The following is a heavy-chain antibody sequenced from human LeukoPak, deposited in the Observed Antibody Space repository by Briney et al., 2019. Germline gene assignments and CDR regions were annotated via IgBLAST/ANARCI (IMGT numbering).Heavy chain of an antibody. D-gene: IGHD1-1*01. Sequence: ASVKLSCKASGYTFSSYGISWVRQARGQGLEWMGWISAYNGNTNYAQKLQGRVTMTTDTSTSTAYMELRSLRSDDTAVYYCARESYNWNDLGDYWGQGTLVTVSS. CDR1: GYTFSSYG. CDR2: ISAYNGNT. V-gene: IGHV1-18*01. CDR3: ARESYNWNDLGDY. J-gene: IGHJ4*02.